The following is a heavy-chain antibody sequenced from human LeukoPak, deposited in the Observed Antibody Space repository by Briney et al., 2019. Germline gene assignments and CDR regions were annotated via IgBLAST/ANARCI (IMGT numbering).Heavy chain of an antibody. CDR1: GFTFSDHA. Sequence: PGGSLRLSCAASGFTFSDHAMHWVRQAKGKGLEWVSAVGIAADTFYPGSVKGRFTISRENAKNSLYLQMNNLRVEDTAVFSCVRQKKSHGNFDYWGQGTLVTVSS. J-gene: IGHJ4*02. CDR2: VGIAADT. D-gene: IGHD1-26*01. CDR3: VRQKKSHGNFDY. V-gene: IGHV3-13*01.